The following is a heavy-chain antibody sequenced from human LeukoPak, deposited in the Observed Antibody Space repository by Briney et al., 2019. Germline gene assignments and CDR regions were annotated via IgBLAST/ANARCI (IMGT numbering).Heavy chain of an antibody. V-gene: IGHV4-34*01. Sequence: PSETLSLTCAVYGGSFSGYYWSWIRQPPGKGLEWIGEINHSGSTNYNPSLKSRVTISVDTSKNQFSLKLSSVTAADTVVYYCARGGYSYGYRYFDYWGQGTLVTVSS. J-gene: IGHJ4*02. CDR2: INHSGST. CDR3: ARGGYSYGYRYFDY. D-gene: IGHD5-18*01. CDR1: GGSFSGYY.